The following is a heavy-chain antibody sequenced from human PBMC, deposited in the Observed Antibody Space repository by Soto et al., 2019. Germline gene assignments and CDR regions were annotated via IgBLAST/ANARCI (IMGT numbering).Heavy chain of an antibody. CDR3: TRERDYDFWSGPYYYYYGMDV. D-gene: IGHD3-3*01. CDR1: GYTFTGYD. Sequence: ASVKVSCKASGYTFTGYDMHGVRQAPGQGLEWMGWINPNSGGTNYAQKFQGWVTMTRDTSISTAYMELSRLRSDDTAVYYCTRERDYDFWSGPYYYYYGMDVWGQGTTVTVSS. J-gene: IGHJ6*02. V-gene: IGHV1-2*04. CDR2: INPNSGGT.